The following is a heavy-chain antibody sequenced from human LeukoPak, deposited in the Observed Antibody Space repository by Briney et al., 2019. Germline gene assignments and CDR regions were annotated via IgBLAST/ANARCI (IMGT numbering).Heavy chain of an antibody. CDR3: AKDVYGSGSYYFDY. CDR1: GFTFSDHY. V-gene: IGHV3-11*01. J-gene: IGHJ4*02. CDR2: ISSSGSSI. Sequence: PGGSLRLSCAASGFTFSDHYMNWIRQAPGKGLEWVSYISSSGSSIYYADSVKGRFTISRDNAKNSLYLQMNSLRAEDTAVYYCAKDVYGSGSYYFDYWGQGTLVTVSS. D-gene: IGHD3-10*01.